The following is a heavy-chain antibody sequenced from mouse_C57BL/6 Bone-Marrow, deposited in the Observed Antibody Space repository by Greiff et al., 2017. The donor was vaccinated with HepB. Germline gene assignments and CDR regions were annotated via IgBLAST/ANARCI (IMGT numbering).Heavy chain of an antibody. D-gene: IGHD1-1*01. V-gene: IGHV14-4*01. CDR1: GFNIKDYY. CDR3: TINYGSSH. Sequence: EVKLMESGAELVRPGASVKLSCTASGFNIKDYYMHWVKQRPEQGLEWIGWIDPENGDTEYASKFQGKATITADTSSNTAYLQLSSLTSEDTAVYYCTINYGSSHWGQGTTLTVSS. J-gene: IGHJ2*01. CDR2: IDPENGDT.